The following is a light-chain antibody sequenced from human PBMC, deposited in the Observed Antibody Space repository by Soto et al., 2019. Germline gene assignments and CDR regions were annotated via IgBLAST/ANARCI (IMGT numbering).Light chain of an antibody. V-gene: IGKV3-11*01. J-gene: IGKJ4*01. CDR3: QQRSNWPPVLT. Sequence: ELVLTQSPASLSLSTGERATLACRASQSVSSHLAWFQQRPGQAPRLLIYGASNRATGIPARFGGSGSGTNFTLRISSLEPEDFAVYYCQQRSNWPPVLTFGGGNKVEIK. CDR2: GAS. CDR1: QSVSSH.